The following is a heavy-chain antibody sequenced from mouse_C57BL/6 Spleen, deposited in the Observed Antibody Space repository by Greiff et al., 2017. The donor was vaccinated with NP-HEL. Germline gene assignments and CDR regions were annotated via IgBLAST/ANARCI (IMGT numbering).Heavy chain of an antibody. CDR1: GFTFSDAW. CDR2: IRNKANNHAT. Sequence: EVKVEESGGGLVQPGGSMKLSCAASGFTFSDAWMDWVRQSPEKGLEWVAEIRNKANNHATYYAESVKGRFTISRDDSKSSVYLQMNSLRAEDTGIYYCTRSSYYYGSWYFDVWGTGTTVTVSS. CDR3: TRSSYYYGSWYFDV. J-gene: IGHJ1*03. V-gene: IGHV6-6*01. D-gene: IGHD1-1*01.